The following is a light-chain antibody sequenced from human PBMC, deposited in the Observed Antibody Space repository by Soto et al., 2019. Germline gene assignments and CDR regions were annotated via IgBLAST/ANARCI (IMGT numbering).Light chain of an antibody. Sequence: DIQMTQSPSTLSASVGDRVTITCRASQSISNWLAWYQQQPGRAPRLLIYDASTLQSGVPSTFSGSGSGTEFTLTIASLQPDDFATYYCQQYETFSGTFGPGNKVDIK. CDR2: DAS. V-gene: IGKV1-5*01. J-gene: IGKJ1*01. CDR1: QSISNW. CDR3: QQYETFSGT.